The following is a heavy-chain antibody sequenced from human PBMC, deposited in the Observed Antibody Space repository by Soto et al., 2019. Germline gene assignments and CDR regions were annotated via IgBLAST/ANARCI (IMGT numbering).Heavy chain of an antibody. V-gene: IGHV3-30*18. J-gene: IGHJ4*02. CDR3: AKDSSSSWYYFDY. Sequence: GGSLRLSCAASGFTFSSYGMHWVRQAPGKGLEWVAVISYDGSNKYYADSVKGRFTISRDNSKNTLYLQMNSLRAEDTAVYYCAKDSSSSWYYFDYWGQGTLVTVSS. D-gene: IGHD6-13*01. CDR1: GFTFSSYG. CDR2: ISYDGSNK.